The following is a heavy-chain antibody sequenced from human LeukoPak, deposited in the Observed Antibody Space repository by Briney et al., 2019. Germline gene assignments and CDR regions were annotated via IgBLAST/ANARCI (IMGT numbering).Heavy chain of an antibody. Sequence: KTSETLSLTCTVSGGSISSGDYYWSWIRQPPGKGLEWIGYIYYSGSTYYNPSLKSRVTISVDTSKNQFSLKLSSVTAADTAVYYCARDPIGSSATNDYWGQGTLVTVSS. CDR1: GGSISSGDYY. CDR2: IYYSGST. CDR3: ARDPIGSSATNDY. V-gene: IGHV4-30-4*08. J-gene: IGHJ4*02. D-gene: IGHD5-12*01.